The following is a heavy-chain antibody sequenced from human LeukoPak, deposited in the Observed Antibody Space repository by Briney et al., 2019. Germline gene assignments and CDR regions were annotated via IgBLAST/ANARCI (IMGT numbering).Heavy chain of an antibody. Sequence: GASVKVSCKASGYTFNSYDINWVRQATGQGLEWMGWMNPNSGNTGYAQKFQGRVTMTKNNSITTVYMELSSLRSEATAVYYCARALSWTTESYYYMDVWGKGTTVTVSS. V-gene: IGHV1-8*01. CDR1: GYTFNSYD. D-gene: IGHD3/OR15-3a*01. CDR3: ARALSWTTESYYYMDV. J-gene: IGHJ6*03. CDR2: MNPNSGNT.